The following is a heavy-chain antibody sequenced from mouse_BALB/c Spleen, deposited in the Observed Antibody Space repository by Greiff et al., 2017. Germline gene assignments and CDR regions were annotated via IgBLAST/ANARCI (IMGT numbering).Heavy chain of an antibody. D-gene: IGHD2-4*01. CDR2: IWAGGST. CDR3: ARGHYDRSQGYAMDY. V-gene: IGHV2-9*02. CDR1: GFSLTSYG. J-gene: IGHJ4*01. Sequence: VKLMESGPGLVAPSQSLSITCTVSGFSLTSYGVHWVRQPPGKGLEWLGVIWAGGSTNYNSALMSRLSISKDNSKSQVFLKMNSLQTDDTAMYYWARGHYDRSQGYAMDYWGQGTSVTVSS.